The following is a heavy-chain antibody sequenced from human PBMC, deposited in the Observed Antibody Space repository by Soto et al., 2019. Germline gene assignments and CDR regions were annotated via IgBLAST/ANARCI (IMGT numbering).Heavy chain of an antibody. D-gene: IGHD6-19*01. V-gene: IGHV3-23*01. Sequence: PGGSLRVSCAASGFTFSSYAMSWVRQAPGKGLEWVSAISGSSGSTYYADSVKGRFTISRDNSKNTLYLQMNSLRAEDTAVYYCAKWIAVAGTWFDPWGHGTLVTVSS. CDR2: ISGSSGST. CDR3: AKWIAVAGTWFDP. J-gene: IGHJ5*02. CDR1: GFTFSSYA.